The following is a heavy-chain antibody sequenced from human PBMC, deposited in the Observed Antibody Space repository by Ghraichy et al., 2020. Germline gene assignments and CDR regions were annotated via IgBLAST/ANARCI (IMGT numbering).Heavy chain of an antibody. J-gene: IGHJ5*01. D-gene: IGHD4-17*01. CDR3: AKDAGYYGDYTVGHWFDP. V-gene: IGHV3-23*01. CDR1: GFTLSSYA. Sequence: GESLNISCAASGFTLSSYAMTWVRQAPGKGLEWVSAISGSGTRTYYADSVKGRFTISRDKSKNTLYLQMNSLRAEDTAVYYCAKDAGYYGDYTVGHWFDPWGQGTLVTVSS. CDR2: ISGSGTRT.